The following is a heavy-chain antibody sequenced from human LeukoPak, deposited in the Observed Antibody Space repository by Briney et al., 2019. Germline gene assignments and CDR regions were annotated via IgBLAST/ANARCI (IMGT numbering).Heavy chain of an antibody. Sequence: GGSLRLSCAASGFTFSNYYMTWVRQAPGKGLEWVSSISSSSSYIYYADSVKGRFTISRDNAKNSLYLQMNSLRAEDTAVYYCARVPGSGITNNHIDYWGQGTLVTVSS. D-gene: IGHD1-7*01. CDR1: GFTFSNYY. CDR2: ISSSSSYI. V-gene: IGHV3-21*01. J-gene: IGHJ4*02. CDR3: ARVPGSGITNNHIDY.